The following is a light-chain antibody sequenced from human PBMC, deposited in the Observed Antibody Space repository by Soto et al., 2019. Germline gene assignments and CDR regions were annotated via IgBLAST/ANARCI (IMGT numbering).Light chain of an antibody. V-gene: IGLV8-61*01. Sequence: TVVTQEPSFSVSPGGTVTLTCGLNSGSVSTSYYPSWYQQTPGQAPRTLIYSTNTRSSGVPDRFSGSILGNKAALTITGAQAEDESDYDCVLYMGSGISVFGTGSKVTVL. J-gene: IGLJ1*01. CDR1: SGSVSTSYY. CDR2: STN. CDR3: VLYMGSGISV.